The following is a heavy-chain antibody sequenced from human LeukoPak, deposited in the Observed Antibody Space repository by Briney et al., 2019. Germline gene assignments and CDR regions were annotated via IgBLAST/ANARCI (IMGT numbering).Heavy chain of an antibody. CDR1: GFTFDDDA. CDR2: ISWNSGSI. D-gene: IGHD3-22*01. CDR3: AKARTYYYDSSGYWNAFDI. J-gene: IGHJ3*02. V-gene: IGHV3-9*01. Sequence: GGSLRLSCAASGFTFDDDAMHWVRQAPGKGLEWVSGISWNSGSIGYADSVKGRFTISRDNAKNSLYLQMNSLRAEDTALYYCAKARTYYYDSSGYWNAFDIWGQGTMVTVSS.